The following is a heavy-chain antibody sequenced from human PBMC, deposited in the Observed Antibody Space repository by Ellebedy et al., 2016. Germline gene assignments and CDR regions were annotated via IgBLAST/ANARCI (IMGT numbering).Heavy chain of an antibody. CDR3: ARTYQYDSGSYFVY. D-gene: IGHD3-10*01. Sequence: ASVKVSCKVSGYTFTSYGISWVRQAPGQGLEWMGWISVNSGDTSYAQNLQGRVTMTTDTSTSTAYMELRSLTSDDTAVYYCARTYQYDSGSYFVYWGQGTLVTVSS. CDR1: GYTFTSYG. V-gene: IGHV1-18*01. CDR2: ISVNSGDT. J-gene: IGHJ4*02.